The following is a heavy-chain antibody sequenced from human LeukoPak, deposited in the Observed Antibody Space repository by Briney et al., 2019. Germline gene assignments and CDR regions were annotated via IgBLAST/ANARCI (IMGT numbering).Heavy chain of an antibody. Sequence: ASVTVSCKASGYTFTSYDINWVRQATGQGLEWMGWMNPNSGNTGYAQKFQGRVTMTRNTSISTAYMELSSLRSEDTAVYYCARGLYYDFWSGYSPRYYYYYMDVWGKGTTVTVSS. CDR1: GYTFTSYD. CDR2: MNPNSGNT. CDR3: ARGLYYDFWSGYSPRYYYYYMDV. D-gene: IGHD3-3*01. J-gene: IGHJ6*03. V-gene: IGHV1-8*01.